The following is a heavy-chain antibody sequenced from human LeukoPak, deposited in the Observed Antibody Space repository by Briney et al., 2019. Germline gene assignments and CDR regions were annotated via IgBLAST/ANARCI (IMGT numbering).Heavy chain of an antibody. D-gene: IGHD3-10*01. V-gene: IGHV4-59*01. CDR1: GGSISSYY. CDR2: IYNSEST. Sequence: SETLSLTCTVSGGSISSYYWTWIRQPPGKGLEWIGYIYNSESTNYNPSLKSRVTISVDTSKNQFSLKLSSVTAADTAVYYCARSYGSGSPRPNFDYWGQGTLVTVSS. CDR3: ARSYGSGSPRPNFDY. J-gene: IGHJ4*02.